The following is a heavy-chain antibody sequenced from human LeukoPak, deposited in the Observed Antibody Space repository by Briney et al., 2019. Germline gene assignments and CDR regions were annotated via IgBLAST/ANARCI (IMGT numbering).Heavy chain of an antibody. Sequence: GGSLRLSCAASGFTFSSYGMNWVRQAPGKGLEWVSGISGSGGTTYYADSVKGRFTISRDNSKNSLSLQVSSLRAEDKAVYYCAKTDGYYSDWGQGTLVTVSS. V-gene: IGHV3-23*01. CDR1: GFTFSSYG. CDR2: ISGSGGTT. J-gene: IGHJ4*02. CDR3: AKTDGYYSD. D-gene: IGHD3-22*01.